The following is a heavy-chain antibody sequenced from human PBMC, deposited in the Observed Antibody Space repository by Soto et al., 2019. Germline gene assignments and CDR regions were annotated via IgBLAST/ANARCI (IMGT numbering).Heavy chain of an antibody. Sequence: QVQLVQSGAEVKKPGASVKVSCKASGYTFTSSGISWVRQAPGQGLEWMGWISSDNGNTNYAQHLQGRVSMTTDTSTSTAYMDLRSLRSDHTAVYYCARDQGITTFGVYSMYYYGMDVWGQGTTVTVPS. J-gene: IGHJ6*02. V-gene: IGHV1-18*01. CDR3: ARDQGITTFGVYSMYYYGMDV. CDR2: ISSDNGNT. CDR1: GYTFTSSG. D-gene: IGHD3-3*01.